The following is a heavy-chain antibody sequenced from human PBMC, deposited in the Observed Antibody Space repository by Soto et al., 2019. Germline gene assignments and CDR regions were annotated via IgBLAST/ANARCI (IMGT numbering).Heavy chain of an antibody. CDR3: ARPKRGYSYGIDY. CDR2: IDPSDSYT. J-gene: IGHJ4*02. CDR1: GYSFTSYW. D-gene: IGHD5-18*01. V-gene: IGHV5-10-1*01. Sequence: PGESLKISCKGSGYSFTSYWISWVRQMPGKCLEWMGRIDPSDSYTNYSPSFQGHVTISADKSISTAYLQWSSLKASDTAMYYCARPKRGYSYGIDYWGQGTLVTVSS.